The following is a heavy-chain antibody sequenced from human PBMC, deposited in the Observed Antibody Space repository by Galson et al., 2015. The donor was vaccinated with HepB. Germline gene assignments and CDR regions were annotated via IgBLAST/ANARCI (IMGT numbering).Heavy chain of an antibody. CDR1: GGTFSSYT. CDR3: ASTSDIVVVPAALEYFQH. Sequence: SVKVSCKASGGTFSSYTISWVRQAPGQGLEWMGRIIPILGIANYAQKFQGRVTITADKSTSTAYMELSSLRSEDTAVYYCASTSDIVVVPAALEYFQHWGQGTLVTVSS. J-gene: IGHJ1*01. CDR2: IIPILGIA. V-gene: IGHV1-69*02. D-gene: IGHD2-2*01.